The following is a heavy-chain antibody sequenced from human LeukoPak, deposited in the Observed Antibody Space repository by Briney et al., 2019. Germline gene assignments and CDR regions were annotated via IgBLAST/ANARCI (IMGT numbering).Heavy chain of an antibody. Sequence: SVKVSCKASDYTFTSYGISWVRQAPGQGLEWMGRIIPILGIANYAQKFQGRVTITADKSTSTAYMELSSLRSEDTAVYYCARGGGIQLWSNSPFDYWGQGTLVTVSS. CDR3: ARGGGIQLWSNSPFDY. CDR2: IIPILGIA. J-gene: IGHJ4*02. CDR1: DYTFTSYG. D-gene: IGHD5-18*01. V-gene: IGHV1-69*04.